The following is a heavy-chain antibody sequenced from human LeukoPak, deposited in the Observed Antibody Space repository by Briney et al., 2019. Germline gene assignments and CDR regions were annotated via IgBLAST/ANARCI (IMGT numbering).Heavy chain of an antibody. V-gene: IGHV4-39*07. CDR3: ARGAYGDYPAFDY. Sequence: SETLSLTCTVSGGSISSSSYYWGWIRQPPGKGLEWIGSIYYSGSTYYNPSLKSRVTISVDTSKNQFSLKLSSVTAADTAVYYCARGAYGDYPAFDYWGQGTLVTVSS. D-gene: IGHD4-17*01. J-gene: IGHJ4*02. CDR1: GGSISSSSYY. CDR2: IYYSGST.